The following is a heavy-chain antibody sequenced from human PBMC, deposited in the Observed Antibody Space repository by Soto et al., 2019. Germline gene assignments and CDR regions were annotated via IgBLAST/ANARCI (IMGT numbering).Heavy chain of an antibody. Sequence: ASVKVSCKASGYTLTATHMHWVRQAPGQGLEWMGIVNPSLGRTNYAQKFQDRVAMTWDTSTSTFYMELSSLRSDDTAVYYCARAPYSSTSFFFDFWGQGTLVTVPQ. V-gene: IGHV1-46*01. CDR1: GYTLTATH. CDR2: VNPSLGRT. D-gene: IGHD2-2*01. CDR3: ARAPYSSTSFFFDF. J-gene: IGHJ4*02.